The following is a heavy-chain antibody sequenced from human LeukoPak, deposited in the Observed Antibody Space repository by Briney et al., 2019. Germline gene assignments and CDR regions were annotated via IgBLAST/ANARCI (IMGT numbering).Heavy chain of an antibody. D-gene: IGHD6-19*01. CDR1: GGSISSYY. J-gene: IGHJ4*02. V-gene: IGHV4-4*07. CDR2: IYTSGST. Sequence: SETLSLTCTVSGGSISSYYWSWIRQPAGKGLEWIGRIYTSGSTNYNPSLTTRVTMSVDTPTNQLSLKLSSVPAADTAVYYCASQAIAGAGTVDYWGQGGLVTVSS. CDR3: ASQAIAGAGTVDY.